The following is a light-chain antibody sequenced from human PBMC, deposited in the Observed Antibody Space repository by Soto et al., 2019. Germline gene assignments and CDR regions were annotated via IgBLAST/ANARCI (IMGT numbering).Light chain of an antibody. CDR2: DAS. CDR1: QSISSW. V-gene: IGKV1-5*01. Sequence: DIQMTQSPSTLSGSVLGIGTVSFRASQSISSWLAWYHQKPWKAPKLLIYDASALPRGVPSRFSGSGSGTKFTLTTASLQPDDFATYYCQQYETFSGTFGPGTKVDIK. J-gene: IGKJ1*01. CDR3: QQYETFSGT.